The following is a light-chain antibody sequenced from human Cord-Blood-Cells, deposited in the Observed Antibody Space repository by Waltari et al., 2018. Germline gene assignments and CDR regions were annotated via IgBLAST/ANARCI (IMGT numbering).Light chain of an antibody. CDR1: QLGDKY. CDR2: QDS. CDR3: QAWDSSVWV. Sequence: SYELTQQPSVSVSSGQPASITCSGAQLGDKYACWYQQKPGPSPVLVIYQDSKRPSGIPERFSGSNSGNTATLTISGTQAMDEADYYCQAWDSSVWVFGGGTKLTVL. J-gene: IGLJ3*02. V-gene: IGLV3-1*01.